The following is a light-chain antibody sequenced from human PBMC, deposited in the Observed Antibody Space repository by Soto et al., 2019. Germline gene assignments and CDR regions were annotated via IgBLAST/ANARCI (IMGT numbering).Light chain of an antibody. V-gene: IGKV1-39*01. J-gene: IGKJ1*01. Sequence: DIQLTQSPSSLSASIGDIVTITFRASQSISSYLNCYQQKPGKAPELLIYAASTLQSGVPSRFSGSGSGTDFTLTISCLQSEDFATYYCQQYYSFPWTFGQGTKVDIK. CDR3: QQYYSFPWT. CDR2: AAS. CDR1: QSISSY.